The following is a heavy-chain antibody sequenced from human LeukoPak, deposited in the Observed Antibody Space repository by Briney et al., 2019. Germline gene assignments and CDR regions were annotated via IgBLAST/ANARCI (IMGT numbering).Heavy chain of an antibody. V-gene: IGHV3-64*01. J-gene: IGHJ4*02. CDR2: ISSNGGST. CDR3: ARGPNYYGSGSSLFDY. CDR1: GFTFSSYA. D-gene: IGHD3-10*01. Sequence: GGSLRLSCAASGFTFSSYAMHWVRQAPGKGLEYVSAISSNGGSTYYANSVKGRFTISRDNSNNTLYLQMGSLRAEDMAVYYCARGPNYYGSGSSLFDYWGQGTLVTVSS.